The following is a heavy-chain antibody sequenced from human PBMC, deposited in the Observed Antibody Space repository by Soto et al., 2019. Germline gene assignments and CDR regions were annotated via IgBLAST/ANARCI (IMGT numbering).Heavy chain of an antibody. CDR3: ASSGCSGGSCYPYYFDY. D-gene: IGHD2-15*01. V-gene: IGHV1-69*13. J-gene: IGHJ4*02. CDR2: IIPIFGTA. CDR1: GGTFSSYA. Sequence: SVKVSCKASGGTFSSYAISWVRQAPGQGLEWMGGIIPIFGTANYAQKFQGRVTITADESTSTAYMELSSLRSEDTAVYYCASSGCSGGSCYPYYFDYWGQGTLVTVSS.